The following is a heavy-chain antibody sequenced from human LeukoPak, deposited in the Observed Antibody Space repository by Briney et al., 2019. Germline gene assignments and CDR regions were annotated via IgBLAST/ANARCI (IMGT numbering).Heavy chain of an antibody. CDR1: GFTFSSYA. J-gene: IGHJ6*02. Sequence: GGSLRLSCAASGFTFSSYAMHWVRQAPGKGLEWVVVISYDGSNKYYADSVKGRLTISRDNSKNTLYLQMNSLRAEDTAVYYCARDSNEVVVVAATTYYYYGMDVWGQGTTVTVSS. V-gene: IGHV3-30-3*01. D-gene: IGHD2-15*01. CDR3: ARDSNEVVVVAATTYYYYGMDV. CDR2: ISYDGSNK.